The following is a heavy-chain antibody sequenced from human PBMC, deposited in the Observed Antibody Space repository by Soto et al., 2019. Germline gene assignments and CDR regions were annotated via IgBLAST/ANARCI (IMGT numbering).Heavy chain of an antibody. CDR3: ARTRGRGQWRDFYFDF. J-gene: IGHJ4*02. Sequence: SETLSLTCTVSGGPIAPFYWTWIRQSPGKGLESIGYVYYNGSTNYNPALKGRVTISLDTSKSQFSLRLSSVTAADTAVYYCARTRGRGQWRDFYFDFWGQGSLVTVSS. CDR1: GGPIAPFY. V-gene: IGHV4-59*12. D-gene: IGHD6-19*01. CDR2: VYYNGST.